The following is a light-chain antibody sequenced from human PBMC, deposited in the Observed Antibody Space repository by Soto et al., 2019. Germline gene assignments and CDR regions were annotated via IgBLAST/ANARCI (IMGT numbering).Light chain of an antibody. J-gene: IGKJ1*01. Sequence: EIVLTQSPGTLSLSPGERATLSCRASQSVNNNYLAWHQQKPGQAPRPLIYGASNRATGIPDRFSGSGSGTDFTLTSSRVEPDDFAVYYRQQYGSPGTFGQGTKVDIK. CDR2: GAS. V-gene: IGKV3-20*01. CDR1: QSVNNNY. CDR3: QQYGSPGT.